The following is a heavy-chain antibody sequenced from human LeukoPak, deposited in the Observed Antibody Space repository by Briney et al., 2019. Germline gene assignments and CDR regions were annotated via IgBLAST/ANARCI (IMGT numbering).Heavy chain of an antibody. CDR3: ARGTVAEAARPEFFYFDY. J-gene: IGHJ4*02. D-gene: IGHD6-6*01. CDR1: GGSISSGDYY. V-gene: IGHV4-30-4*01. Sequence: SETLSLTCTVSGGSISSGDYYWSWIRQPPGKGLEWIGYIYYSGSTYYNPSLKSRVTIPVDTSKNQFSLKLSSVTAADTAVYYCARGTVAEAARPEFFYFDYWGQGTLVTVSS. CDR2: IYYSGST.